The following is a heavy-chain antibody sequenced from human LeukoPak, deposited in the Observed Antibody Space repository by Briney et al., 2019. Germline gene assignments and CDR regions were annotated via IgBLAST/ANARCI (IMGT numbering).Heavy chain of an antibody. CDR1: GVSTTSYT. D-gene: IGHD6-13*01. V-gene: IGHV4-59*01. J-gene: IGHJ4*02. CDR3: VRDCFGSSWSLDY. CDR2: ISYSGST. Sequence: SETLSLTCTVSGVSTTSYTCGSGRQPPGKGLEWIGYISYSGSTNYSPSLKSRVTKSVDTSENQFSLKLGSVTAAVTAVYYCVRDCFGSSWSLDYWGQGTLVTVSS.